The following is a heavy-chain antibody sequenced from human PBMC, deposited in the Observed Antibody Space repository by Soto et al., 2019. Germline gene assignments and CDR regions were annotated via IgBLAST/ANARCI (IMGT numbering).Heavy chain of an antibody. CDR2: IIPILGIA. CDR3: ARGFRLGYGPYYYYYGMDV. J-gene: IGHJ6*02. Sequence: GASVKVSCTASGGTFSSYTISWVRQAPGQRLEWMGRIIPILGIANYAQKFQGRVTITADKSTSTAYMELSSLRSEDTAVYYCARGFRLGYGPYYYYYGMDVWGQGTTVTVSS. CDR1: GGTFSSYT. D-gene: IGHD5-18*01. V-gene: IGHV1-69*02.